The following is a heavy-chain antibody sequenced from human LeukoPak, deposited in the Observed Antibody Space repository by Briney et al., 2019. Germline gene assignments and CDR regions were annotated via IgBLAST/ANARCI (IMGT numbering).Heavy chain of an antibody. D-gene: IGHD3-10*01. CDR3: ANTLWFGDPTDNYYGMDV. V-gene: IGHV3-30*04. J-gene: IGHJ6*02. CDR2: LSHDGSNK. CDR1: GFTFSSYA. Sequence: PGRSLRLSCVVSGFTFSSYAMHWVRQAPGKGLEWVAVLSHDGSNKYSADSVKGRFTISRDNSKNTLYLQMNSLRAEDTAVYYCANTLWFGDPTDNYYGMDVWGQGTTVTVSS.